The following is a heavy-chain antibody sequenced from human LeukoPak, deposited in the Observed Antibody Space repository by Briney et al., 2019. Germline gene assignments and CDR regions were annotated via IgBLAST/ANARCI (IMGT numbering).Heavy chain of an antibody. CDR3: ARSSPCGSIGY. Sequence: AETLSLTCAVYGGSFSGYYWSWIRQPPGKGLEWIGEINHSGSTNYNPSLKSRVTISVDTSKYQFSLKLSSVTAADTAVYYCARSSPCGSIGYWGQGALVTVSS. CDR1: GGSFSGYY. J-gene: IGHJ4*02. D-gene: IGHD2-21*01. V-gene: IGHV4-34*01. CDR2: INHSGST.